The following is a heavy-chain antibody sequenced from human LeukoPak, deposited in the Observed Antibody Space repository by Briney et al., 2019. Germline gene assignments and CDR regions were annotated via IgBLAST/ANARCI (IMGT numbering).Heavy chain of an antibody. J-gene: IGHJ6*02. D-gene: IGHD6-19*01. V-gene: IGHV1-8*01. Sequence: GASVKVSCKASGYTFTSYDINWVRQATGQGLEWMGWMNPNSGNTGYAQKFQGRVTMTRNTSISTAYMELSSLRSEDTAVYYCARGVEQWLVYYYYYGMDVWGQGTTVTVSS. CDR2: MNPNSGNT. CDR1: GYTFTSYD. CDR3: ARGVEQWLVYYYYYGMDV.